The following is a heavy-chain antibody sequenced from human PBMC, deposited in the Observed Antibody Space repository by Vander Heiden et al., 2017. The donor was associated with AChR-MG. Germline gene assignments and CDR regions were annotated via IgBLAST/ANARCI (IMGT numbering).Heavy chain of an antibody. Sequence: QVQLQQWGAGLLKPSETLSLTCAVYGGSFSGYYWSWIRQPPGKGLEWIGEINHSGSTNYNPSLKSRVTISVDTSKNQFSLKLSSVTAADTAVYYCARGESRPRRWPNRSTNGMDVWGQGTTVTVSS. CDR1: GGSFSGYY. D-gene: IGHD2-15*01. CDR2: INHSGST. V-gene: IGHV4-34*01. CDR3: ARGESRPRRWPNRSTNGMDV. J-gene: IGHJ6*02.